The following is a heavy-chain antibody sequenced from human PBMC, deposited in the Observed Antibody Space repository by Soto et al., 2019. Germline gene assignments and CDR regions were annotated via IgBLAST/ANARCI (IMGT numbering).Heavy chain of an antibody. CDR1: GYTFTSYD. J-gene: IGHJ6*03. Sequence: QVQLVQSGAEVKKPGASVKVSCKASGYTFTSYDINWVRQATGQGLEWMGWMNPNSGNTGYAQKFKGRVTMTRNTSISTVYVELSSLRSEDTAVYYCARRETYYDFWSGYRGYYYYMDVWGKGTTVTVSS. CDR2: MNPNSGNT. V-gene: IGHV1-8*01. CDR3: ARRETYYDFWSGYRGYYYYMDV. D-gene: IGHD3-3*01.